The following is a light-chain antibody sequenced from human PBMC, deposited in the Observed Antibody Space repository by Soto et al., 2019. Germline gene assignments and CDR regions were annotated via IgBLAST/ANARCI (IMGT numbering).Light chain of an antibody. CDR2: KAS. CDR1: QTISSW. Sequence: DIQMTQSPSTLSGSVGDRVTITCRASQTISSWLAWYQQKPGKAPKLLIYKASTLKSGVPSRFSGSGSGTEFTLTISRLQPEDIATYYCQQYENLPTFGQGTRLEI. J-gene: IGKJ5*01. V-gene: IGKV1-5*03. CDR3: QQYENLPT.